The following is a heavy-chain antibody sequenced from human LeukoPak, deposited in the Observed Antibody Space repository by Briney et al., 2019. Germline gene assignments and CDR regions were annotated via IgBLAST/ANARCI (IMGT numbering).Heavy chain of an antibody. CDR2: IYHSGST. CDR3: ARGVYCSSTSCYAYFDY. Sequence: SETLSLTCTVSGYSISSGYYWGWIRQPPGKGLEWIGSIYHSGSTYYNPSLKSRVTISVDTSKNQFSLKLSSVTAADTAVYYCARGVYCSSTSCYAYFDYWGQGTLVTVSS. V-gene: IGHV4-38-2*02. D-gene: IGHD2-2*01. CDR1: GYSISSGYY. J-gene: IGHJ4*02.